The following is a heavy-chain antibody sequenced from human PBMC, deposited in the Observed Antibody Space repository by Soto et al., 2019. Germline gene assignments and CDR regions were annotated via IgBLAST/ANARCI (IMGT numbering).Heavy chain of an antibody. Sequence: ESLRISCKGSGYSFTSYWIGWVRQMPGKGLEWMGIIYPGDSDTRYSPSFQGQVTISADKSISTAYLQWSSLKASDTAMYYGVSLEPRPANAFDIWCQGILVSVS. V-gene: IGHV5-51*01. CDR1: GYSFTSYW. CDR3: VSLEPRPANAFDI. CDR2: IYPGDSDT. J-gene: IGHJ3*02.